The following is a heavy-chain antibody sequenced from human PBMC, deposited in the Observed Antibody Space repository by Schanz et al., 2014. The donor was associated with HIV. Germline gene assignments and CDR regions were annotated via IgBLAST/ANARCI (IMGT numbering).Heavy chain of an antibody. CDR1: GLTFSSSI. J-gene: IGHJ4*02. CDR2: ISYDGSNK. V-gene: IGHV3-30-3*01. CDR3: ARGGIWEWDQPDFDY. D-gene: IGHD2-15*01. Sequence: QVQLVESGGGVVQPGRSLRLSCTASGLTFSSSIMHWVRQAPGKGLEWVPVISYDGSNKYYADSVKGRFTISRDNSKNTLYLQMNSLRAEDTAVYYCARGGIWEWDQPDFDYWGQGTLVTVSS.